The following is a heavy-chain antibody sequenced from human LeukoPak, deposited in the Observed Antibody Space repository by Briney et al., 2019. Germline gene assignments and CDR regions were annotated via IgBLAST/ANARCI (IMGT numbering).Heavy chain of an antibody. CDR3: ARPCYYDSSGYYGPDYSPYYFDY. J-gene: IGHJ4*02. D-gene: IGHD3-22*01. V-gene: IGHV1-2*02. CDR1: GYTFTGYY. CDR2: INPNSGGT. Sequence: ASVKVSCKASGYTFTGYYMHWVRQAPGQGLEWMGWINPNSGGTNYAQKFQGRVTMTRDTSISTAYMELSRLRSDDTAVYYCARPCYYDSSGYYGPDYSPYYFDYWGQGTLVTVSS.